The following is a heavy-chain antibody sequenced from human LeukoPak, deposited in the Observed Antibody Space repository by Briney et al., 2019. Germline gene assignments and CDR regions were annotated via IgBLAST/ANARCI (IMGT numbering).Heavy chain of an antibody. V-gene: IGHV1-69*06. J-gene: IGHJ4*02. D-gene: IGHD2-15*01. Sequence: SVKVSCKASGGTFSSYAISWVRQAPGQGLEWMGGIIPIFGTANYAQKFQGRVTITADKSTSTAYMELSSLRSEDTAVYYCARVGCSGGSCYSFDYWGQGTLVTVSS. CDR2: IIPIFGTA. CDR1: GGTFSSYA. CDR3: ARVGCSGGSCYSFDY.